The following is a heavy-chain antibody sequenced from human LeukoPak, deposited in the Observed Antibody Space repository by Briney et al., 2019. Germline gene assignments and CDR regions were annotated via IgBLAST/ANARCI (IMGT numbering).Heavy chain of an antibody. CDR2: ISGGGGST. D-gene: IGHD3-10*01. CDR3: AKDFLKSITLIRGVRSWVGYFDS. Sequence: GGSLRLSCAASGFIFSSYGMNWVRQAPGKGLEWVSTISGGGGSTYYADSVKGRFTISRDNSKNTLYLQMNSLRVEDTAVYYCAKDFLKSITLIRGVRSWVGYFDSWGQGTLVTVSS. CDR1: GFIFSSYG. J-gene: IGHJ4*02. V-gene: IGHV3-23*01.